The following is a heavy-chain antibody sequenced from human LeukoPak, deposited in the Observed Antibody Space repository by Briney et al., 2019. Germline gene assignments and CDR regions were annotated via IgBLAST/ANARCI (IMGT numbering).Heavy chain of an antibody. Sequence: SETLSLTCAVYGGSFSGYYWSWIRQPPGKGLEWIGEINHSGSTNYNPSLKSRVTISVDTSKNQFSLKLSSVTAADTAVYYCARPTYYYDSSGYYGGRGSKYFQHWGQGTLVTVSS. CDR3: ARPTYYYDSSGYYGGRGSKYFQH. CDR1: GGSFSGYY. CDR2: INHSGST. V-gene: IGHV4-34*01. D-gene: IGHD3-22*01. J-gene: IGHJ1*01.